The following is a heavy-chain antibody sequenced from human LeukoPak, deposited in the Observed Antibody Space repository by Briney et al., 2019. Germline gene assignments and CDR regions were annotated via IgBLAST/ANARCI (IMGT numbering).Heavy chain of an antibody. V-gene: IGHV3-23*01. CDR3: ATGGGADFGY. D-gene: IGHD3-16*01. J-gene: IGHJ4*02. Sequence: GGSLRLSCAASGITFSSYAMSWVRQAPGKGLEWVSSISNTGDRSYYGDSVKGRFTISRDNSKNTVYLQMNSLRAEDTAVYFCATGGGADFGYWGQGTLVTVST. CDR2: ISNTGDRS. CDR1: GITFSSYA.